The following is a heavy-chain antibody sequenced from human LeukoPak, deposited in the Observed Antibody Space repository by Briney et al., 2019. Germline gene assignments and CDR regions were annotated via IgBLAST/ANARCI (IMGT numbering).Heavy chain of an antibody. Sequence: SVKVSCKASGGTFSSYAISWVRQAPGQGLKWMGRIIPIFGTANYAQKFQGRVTITTDESTSTAYMELSSLRSEDTAVYYCARVIVDSSSSYYYYYMDVWGKGTTVTVSS. J-gene: IGHJ6*03. V-gene: IGHV1-69*05. D-gene: IGHD6-6*01. CDR1: GGTFSSYA. CDR3: ARVIVDSSSSYYYYYMDV. CDR2: IIPIFGTA.